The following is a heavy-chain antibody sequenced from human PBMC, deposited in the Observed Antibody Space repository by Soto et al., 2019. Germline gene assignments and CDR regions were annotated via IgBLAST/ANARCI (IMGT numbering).Heavy chain of an antibody. CDR2: ISGSGGST. V-gene: IGHV3-23*01. CDR1: GFTFSRHA. CDR3: VPKASFDY. J-gene: IGHJ4*02. Sequence: GGSLRLSCAVSGFTFSRHAMSWVRQAPWKGLEWVSAISGSGGSTYYADSVKGRFTISRDYSKNTLYVQMNSLRAEETAVYYCVPKASFDYWGQGTLVTVSS.